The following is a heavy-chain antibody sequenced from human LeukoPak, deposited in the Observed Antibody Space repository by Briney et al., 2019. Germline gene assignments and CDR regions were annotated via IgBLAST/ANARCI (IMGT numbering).Heavy chain of an antibody. CDR1: GGTFSSYA. CDR3: ARGTMVRGVILYYYGMDV. J-gene: IGHJ6*02. CDR2: IIPIFGTA. D-gene: IGHD3-10*01. V-gene: IGHV1-69*13. Sequence: SVKVSCKASGGTFSSYAISWVRQAPGQGLEWMGGIIPIFGTAKYAQKFQGRVTITADEYTSTAYMELSSLRSEDTAVYYCARGTMVRGVILYYYGMDVWGQGTTVTVSS.